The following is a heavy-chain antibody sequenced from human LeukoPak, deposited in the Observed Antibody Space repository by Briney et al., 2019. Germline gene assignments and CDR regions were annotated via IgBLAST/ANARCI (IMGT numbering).Heavy chain of an antibody. V-gene: IGHV4-59*01. J-gene: IGHJ3*02. CDR3: ARGEGEHYYDSSGYYFLDGFDI. Sequence: SETLSLTCTVSGGSISSYYWSWIRQPPGKGLEWIGYIYYSESTNYNPSLKSRVTISVDTSKNQFSLKLSSVTAADTAVYYCARGEGEHYYDSSGYYFLDGFDIWGQGTMVTVSS. D-gene: IGHD3-22*01. CDR2: IYYSEST. CDR1: GGSISSYY.